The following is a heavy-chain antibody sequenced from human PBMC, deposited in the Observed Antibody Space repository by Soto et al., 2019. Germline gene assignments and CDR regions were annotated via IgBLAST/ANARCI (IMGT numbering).Heavy chain of an antibody. J-gene: IGHJ6*02. V-gene: IGHV3-21*01. CDR1: GFTFSSYS. CDR3: ARDRQSYYYGSGYDGMDV. Sequence: GGSLRLSCAASGFTFSSYSMNWVRQAPGKGLEWVSSISSSSYIYYADSVKGRFTISRDNAKNSLYLQMNSLRAEDTAVYYCARDRQSYYYGSGYDGMDVWGQGTTVTVSS. CDR2: ISSSSYI. D-gene: IGHD3-10*01.